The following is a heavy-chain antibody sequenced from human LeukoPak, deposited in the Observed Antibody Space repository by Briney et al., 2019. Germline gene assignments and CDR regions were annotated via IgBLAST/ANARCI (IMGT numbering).Heavy chain of an antibody. V-gene: IGHV4-39*07. CDR3: ARRITGTTDWFDP. Sequence: SETLSLTCTVSGGSISSSSYYWGWIRQPPGKGLEWIGSIYYSGSTYYNPSLKSRVTISVDTSKNQFSLKLSSVTAADTAVYYCARRITGTTDWFDPWGQGTLVTVSS. CDR2: IYYSGST. CDR1: GGSISSSSYY. D-gene: IGHD1-7*01. J-gene: IGHJ5*02.